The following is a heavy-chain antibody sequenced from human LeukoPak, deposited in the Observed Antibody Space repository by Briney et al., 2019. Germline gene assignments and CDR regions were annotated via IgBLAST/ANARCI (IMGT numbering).Heavy chain of an antibody. CDR3: ERDSVMVRGVILDY. Sequence: GGSLRLSCAASGFTFSSYWMHWVRQAPGKGLVWVSRIKSDGSSTSYADSVKGRFTISRDNVKNTLYLQTNSLRAEDTAVYYCERDSVMVRGVILDYWGQGTLVTVSP. CDR1: GFTFSSYW. V-gene: IGHV3-74*01. J-gene: IGHJ4*02. D-gene: IGHD3-10*01. CDR2: IKSDGSST.